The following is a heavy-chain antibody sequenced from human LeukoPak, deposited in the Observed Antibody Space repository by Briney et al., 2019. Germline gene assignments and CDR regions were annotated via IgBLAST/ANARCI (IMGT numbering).Heavy chain of an antibody. CDR3: ARQVSLTCGGDCYWLGYYYYYYMDV. CDR1: GFTFSSYW. J-gene: IGHJ6*03. CDR2: IKQDGSEK. Sequence: HPGGSLRLSCAASGFTFSSYWMSWVRQAPGKGLEWVANIKQDGSEKYYVDSVKGRFTISRDNAKKSLYLQMNSLRAEDTAVYFCARQVSLTCGGDCYWLGYYYYYYMDVWGKGTTVTISS. D-gene: IGHD2-21*02. V-gene: IGHV3-7*01.